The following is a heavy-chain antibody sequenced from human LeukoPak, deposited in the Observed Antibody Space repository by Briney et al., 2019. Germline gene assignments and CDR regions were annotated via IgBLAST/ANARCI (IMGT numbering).Heavy chain of an antibody. CDR2: INPNSGGT. V-gene: IGHV1-2*02. CDR1: GYTFTSYA. D-gene: IGHD6-19*01. Sequence: GASVKVSCKASGYTFTSYAMNWVRQAPGQGHEWMGWINPNSGGTNYAQKFQGRVTMTRDTSITTAYMELSRLTSYDTAVYYCARGVAGPYYYYYMDVWGSGTTVTVSS. CDR3: ARGVAGPYYYYYMDV. J-gene: IGHJ6*03.